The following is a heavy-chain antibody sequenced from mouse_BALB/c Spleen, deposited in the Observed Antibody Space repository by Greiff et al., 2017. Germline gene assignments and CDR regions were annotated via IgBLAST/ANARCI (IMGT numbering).Heavy chain of an antibody. CDR1: GFTFSDYY. V-gene: IGHV5-4*02. CDR3: ARDSMITTFAY. J-gene: IGHJ3*01. CDR2: ISDGGSYT. Sequence: EVKLMESGGGLVKPGGSLILSCAASGFTFSDYYMYWVRQTPEKRLEWVATISDGGSYTYYPDSVKGRFTISRDNAKNNLYLQMSSLKSEDTAMYYCARDSMITTFAYWGQGTLVTVSA. D-gene: IGHD2-4*01.